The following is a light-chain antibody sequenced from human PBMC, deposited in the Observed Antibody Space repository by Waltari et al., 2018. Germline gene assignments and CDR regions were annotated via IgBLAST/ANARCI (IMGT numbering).Light chain of an antibody. CDR2: EVN. J-gene: IGLJ2*01. CDR1: SSDVGDYNY. CDR3: SSYTSSSSL. V-gene: IGLV2-14*01. Sequence: QSALTQPASVSGSPGQSITISCTGSSSDVGDYNYVSWSQQHPGKAPRLVIYEVNNRASGVADRFSGSKSGNTASLTISGLQAEDEADYYCSSYTSSSSLFGGGTKLTVL.